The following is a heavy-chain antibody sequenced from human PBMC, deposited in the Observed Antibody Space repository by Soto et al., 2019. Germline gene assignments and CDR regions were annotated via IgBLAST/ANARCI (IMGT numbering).Heavy chain of an antibody. CDR2: ISSSSSYI. CDR1: GFTFSGYS. D-gene: IGHD3-10*01. CDR3: ARDTPYYYGSGSSIDY. J-gene: IGHJ4*02. V-gene: IGHV3-21*01. Sequence: GSLRLSCAASGFTFSGYSMNWVRQAPGKGLEWVSSISSSSSYIYYADSVKGRFTISRDNAKNSLYLQMNSLRAEDTAVYYCARDTPYYYGSGSSIDYWGQGTLVTVSS.